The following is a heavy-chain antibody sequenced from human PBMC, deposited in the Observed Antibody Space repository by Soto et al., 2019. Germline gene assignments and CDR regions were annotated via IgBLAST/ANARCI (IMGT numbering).Heavy chain of an antibody. D-gene: IGHD6-6*01. J-gene: IGHJ6*02. CDR2: ISAYNGNT. V-gene: IGHV1-18*04. Sequence: ASVKVSCKASGYTFTSYGISWVRQAPGQGLEWMGWISAYNGNTDYAQKLQGRVTMTTDTSTSTAYMELRSLRSDDTAVYYCARAVSSSWSVYYYYGMDVWGQGTTVTVSS. CDR3: ARAVSSSWSVYYYYGMDV. CDR1: GYTFTSYG.